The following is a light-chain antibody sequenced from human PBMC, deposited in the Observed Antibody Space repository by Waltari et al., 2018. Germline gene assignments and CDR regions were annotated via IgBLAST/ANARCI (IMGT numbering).Light chain of an antibody. CDR2: KDR. CDR1: ALPKKY. Sequence: SYELTQSPSVSLSPGQTARITCSGDALPKKYAFLYQKKPGQDPVLSFFKDRERPSGIPERFPGSTSSTTVTLTSTGGQAEDEADYYCLSPETRGSWVFGGGAKLTVL. V-gene: IGLV3-25*03. J-gene: IGLJ2*01. CDR3: LSPETRGSWV.